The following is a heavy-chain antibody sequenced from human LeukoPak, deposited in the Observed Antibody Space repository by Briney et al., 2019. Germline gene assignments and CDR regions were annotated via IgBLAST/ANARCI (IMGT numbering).Heavy chain of an antibody. Sequence: GGSLRLSCAASGFTVSSNYMSWVRQAQGKGLEWVSVIYSGGSTYYADSVKGRFTISRDNSKNTLYLQMNSLRAEDTAVYYCARDSSGWYGDAFDIWGQGTMVTVSS. J-gene: IGHJ3*02. CDR2: IYSGGST. CDR1: GFTVSSNY. CDR3: ARDSSGWYGDAFDI. D-gene: IGHD6-19*01. V-gene: IGHV3-53*01.